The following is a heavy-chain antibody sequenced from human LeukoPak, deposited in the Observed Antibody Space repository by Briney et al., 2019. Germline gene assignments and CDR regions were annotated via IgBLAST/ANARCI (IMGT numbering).Heavy chain of an antibody. J-gene: IGHJ3*02. CDR2: IKSKTDGGTT. D-gene: IGHD3-10*01. Sequence: PGGSLTLSCAPSGFTLSNAWMSWVRHAPGKGGEWVGRIKSKTDGGTTDYAAPVKGRFTISRDDSKNTLYLQMNSLKTEDTAVYYCTTDSRYYGSGSDAFDIWGQGTMVTVSS. V-gene: IGHV3-15*01. CDR3: TTDSRYYGSGSDAFDI. CDR1: GFTLSNAW.